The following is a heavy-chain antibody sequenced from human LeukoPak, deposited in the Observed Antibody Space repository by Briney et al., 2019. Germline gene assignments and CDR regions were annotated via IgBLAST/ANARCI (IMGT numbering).Heavy chain of an antibody. CDR1: GYTFTSYD. CDR2: MNPNRGNT. J-gene: IGHJ6*03. Sequence: GASVKVSCKASGYTFTSYDTNWVRQATGQGLEWMGWMNPNRGNTGYAQKFQGRVTMTRNTSISTAYMELSSLRSEDTAVYYCARGYSGSYWVNYYYYYYMDVWGKGTTVTVSS. CDR3: ARGYSGSYWVNYYYYYYMDV. V-gene: IGHV1-8*01. D-gene: IGHD1-26*01.